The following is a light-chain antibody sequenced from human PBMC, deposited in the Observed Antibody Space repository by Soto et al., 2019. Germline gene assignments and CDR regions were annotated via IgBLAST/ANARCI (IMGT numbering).Light chain of an antibody. V-gene: IGLV3-9*01. CDR3: HVWDSSTAV. J-gene: IGLJ3*02. CDR2: RDS. CDR1: NIGTRN. Sequence: SYELTQPLSVSVPLGQEASITCGGNNIGTRNVHWYQQKPGQAPVLVVYRDSNRPSGIPERFSGSNSGNTATLTISRAQAGDEADYYCHVWDSSTAVFGGGTKLTVL.